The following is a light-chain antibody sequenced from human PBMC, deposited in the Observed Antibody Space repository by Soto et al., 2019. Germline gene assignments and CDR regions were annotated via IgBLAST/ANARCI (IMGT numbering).Light chain of an antibody. CDR3: QQYCSSPNT. V-gene: IGKV3-20*01. CDR2: GAS. Sequence: EIVLTQSPGTLSLSPGERATLSCRASQSVSSSYLAWYQQKLGQAPRLLIYGASSRATGIPDRFSGSGSGTDFTLTISRLEPEDFAVYYCQQYCSSPNTFGQGTKLEIK. CDR1: QSVSSSY. J-gene: IGKJ2*01.